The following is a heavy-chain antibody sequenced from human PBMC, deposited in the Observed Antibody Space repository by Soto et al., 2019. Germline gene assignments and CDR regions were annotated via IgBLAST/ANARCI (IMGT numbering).Heavy chain of an antibody. J-gene: IGHJ6*02. V-gene: IGHV3-23*01. Sequence: GGSLRLSCAASGLTFSSNAMTWARRAPGKGLEGVSATGGSGGTTYYADSGKGRITISGDNSRNTLYLQMNSLRAEATAVYCCAKRTVVVALDVWGQGTTVTVSS. CDR1: GLTFSSNA. D-gene: IGHD2-15*01. CDR2: TGGSGGTT. CDR3: AKRTVVVALDV.